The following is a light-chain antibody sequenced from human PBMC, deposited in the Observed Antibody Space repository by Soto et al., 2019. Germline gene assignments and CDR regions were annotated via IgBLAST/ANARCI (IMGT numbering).Light chain of an antibody. V-gene: IGKV1-5*03. CDR2: EAS. Sequence: IQVTQSPSSLSASVGDRVTISCRASQSISGYLNWYQQKPGKAPKLLIYEASTLQSGVPSRFSGSGFGTEFTLTISSLQPDDLGTYYCQQYNTCLPFGGGTKVDI. CDR3: QQYNTCLP. CDR1: QSISGY. J-gene: IGKJ4*01.